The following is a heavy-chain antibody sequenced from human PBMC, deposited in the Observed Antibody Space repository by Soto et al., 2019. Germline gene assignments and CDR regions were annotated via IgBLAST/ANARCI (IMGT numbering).Heavy chain of an antibody. CDR2: IYYSGST. V-gene: IGHV4-31*03. Sequence: LXLTCTLSGGAISRGVYYWSLIRQRPGKGLEWIGYIYYSGSTYYNPSLKSRVTISVDTSKNQFSLKLSSVTAADTAVYYCARLYHFSSAHDQEFDPWGQGTLVTVSS. CDR1: GGAISRGVYY. J-gene: IGHJ5*02. CDR3: ARLYHFSSAHDQEFDP. D-gene: IGHD3-3*01.